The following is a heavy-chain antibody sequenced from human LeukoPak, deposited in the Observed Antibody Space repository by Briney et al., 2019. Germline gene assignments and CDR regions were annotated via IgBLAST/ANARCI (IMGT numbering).Heavy chain of an antibody. Sequence: SETLSLTCAVYGGSFSGYYWTWIRQPPGKGLEWIGEVTPSGVAHYNPSLRSPVTISVDTSKNQFSLMVTSVTAADTALYFCARALYYEPSYPDPWGQGTLVTVSS. CDR1: GGSFSGYY. D-gene: IGHD3-22*01. J-gene: IGHJ5*02. V-gene: IGHV4-34*01. CDR2: VTPSGVA. CDR3: ARALYYEPSYPDP.